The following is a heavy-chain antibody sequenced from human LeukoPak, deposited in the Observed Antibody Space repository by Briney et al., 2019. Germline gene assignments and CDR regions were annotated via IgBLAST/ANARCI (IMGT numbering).Heavy chain of an antibody. Sequence: GGSLRLSCAASGFTVSSNYMSWVRQAPGKGLEWVSSISSSSYIYYADSVKGRFTISRDNAKNSLYLQMNSLRAEDTAVYYCARGLAVAGNDYWGQGTLVTVSS. V-gene: IGHV3-69-1*01. CDR3: ARGLAVAGNDY. CDR2: ISSSSYI. CDR1: GFTVSSNY. J-gene: IGHJ4*02. D-gene: IGHD6-19*01.